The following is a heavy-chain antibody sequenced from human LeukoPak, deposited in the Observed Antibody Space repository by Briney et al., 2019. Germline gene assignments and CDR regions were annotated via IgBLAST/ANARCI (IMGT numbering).Heavy chain of an antibody. CDR1: GGSLSSSSYY. CDR3: ARVFAAYVWGSYRDDQRFDP. Sequence: SQTLSLTCTVSGGSLSSSSYYWSWLRQPAGRGLEWIGRIYTSGSTNYNPSLKSRVTMSLDTSKNQFSLKLSSVTAADTAVYYCARVFAAYVWGSYRDDQRFDPWGQGTLVTVSS. V-gene: IGHV4-61*02. D-gene: IGHD3-16*02. CDR2: IYTSGST. J-gene: IGHJ5*02.